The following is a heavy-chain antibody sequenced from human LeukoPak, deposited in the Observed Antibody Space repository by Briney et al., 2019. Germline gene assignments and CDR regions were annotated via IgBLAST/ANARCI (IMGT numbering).Heavy chain of an antibody. Sequence: GGSLRLSCAASGFTVSSNYMNWVRQAPGKGLEWVSLIYSGSSTNYADSVKGRFTISRDNSKNTLYLQMNSLRVEDTAVYYCAXGXRPGSSGYPNLDHWGQGTLVTVSS. J-gene: IGHJ4*02. D-gene: IGHD3-22*01. CDR1: GFTVSSNY. CDR3: AXGXRPGSSGYPNLDH. V-gene: IGHV3-53*01. CDR2: IYSGSST.